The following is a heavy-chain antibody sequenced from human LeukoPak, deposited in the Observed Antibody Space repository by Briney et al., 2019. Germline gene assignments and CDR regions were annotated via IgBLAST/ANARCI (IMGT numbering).Heavy chain of an antibody. V-gene: IGHV4-30-4*01. CDR2: IYYSGST. CDR1: GGSISSGDYY. CDR3: ARERGDYYGSGSYYKAYYYGMDV. Sequence: SETLSLTCTVSGGSISSGDYYWSWIRQPPGKGLEWIGYIYYSGSTHYNPSLKSRVTISVDTSKNQFSLKLSSVTAADTAVYYCARERGDYYGSGSYYKAYYYGMDVWGQGTTVTVSS. J-gene: IGHJ6*02. D-gene: IGHD3-10*01.